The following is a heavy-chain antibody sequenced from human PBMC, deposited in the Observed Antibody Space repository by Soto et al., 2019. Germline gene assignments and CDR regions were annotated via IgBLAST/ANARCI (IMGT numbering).Heavy chain of an antibody. Sequence: QVQLVQSGAEVKKPGASVKVSCKASGYTFTSYDINWVRQATGQGLEWMGWMNPNSGNTGYAQKFQGRVTMTRNTSISTAYMELSSLRSEDTAVYYCARADGDYAGIEDAFDIWGQGTMVTVSS. CDR2: MNPNSGNT. CDR3: ARADGDYAGIEDAFDI. J-gene: IGHJ3*02. CDR1: GYTFTSYD. D-gene: IGHD4-17*01. V-gene: IGHV1-8*01.